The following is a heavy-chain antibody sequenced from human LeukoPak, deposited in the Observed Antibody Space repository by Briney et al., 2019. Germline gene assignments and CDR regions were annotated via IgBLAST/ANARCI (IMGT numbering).Heavy chain of an antibody. CDR2: ITPSGGI. CDR3: ARVDSTSPHELDY. V-gene: IGHV1-46*01. CDR1: GYTFRNYD. J-gene: IGHJ4*02. D-gene: IGHD6-6*01. Sequence: ASVKVACKASGYTFRNYDMHCVRQAPGQGLEWMGMITPSGGISYAQKFQGRVTMTRDMSTNTVYMDLSSLRSEDTAVYYCARVDSTSPHELDYWGQGTLVTVSS.